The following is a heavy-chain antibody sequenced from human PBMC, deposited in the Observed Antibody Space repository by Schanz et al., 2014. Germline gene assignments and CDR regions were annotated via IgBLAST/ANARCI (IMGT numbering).Heavy chain of an antibody. CDR2: ISHNGIYT. CDR1: GFSLTDYY. CDR3: ARDVYRSGRPFDF. D-gene: IGHD5-18*01. Sequence: QVHLVESGGGLVKPGGSLRLSCAASGFSLTDYYMSWIRQAPGMGPEWVSYISHNGIYTDYADSVKGRFTISRDSAENSVYLQMNSLRAEDTAVYYCARDVYRSGRPFDFWGQGTVVTVSS. V-gene: IGHV3-11*06. J-gene: IGHJ4*02.